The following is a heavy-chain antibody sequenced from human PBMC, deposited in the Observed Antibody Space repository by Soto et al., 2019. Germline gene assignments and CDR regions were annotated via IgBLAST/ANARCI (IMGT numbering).Heavy chain of an antibody. D-gene: IGHD5-18*01. CDR1: GFTFGSYA. J-gene: IGHJ4*02. CDR3: ATGGDTAKDGY. Sequence: GGSLRLSCAASGFTFGSYAMSWVRQAPGKGLEWVSAITGGGDNTYYADSVKGRFTISRDNSKNTLYLQMNSLRAEDTAVYYCATGGDTAKDGYWGQGTLVTVSS. V-gene: IGHV3-23*01. CDR2: ITGGGDNT.